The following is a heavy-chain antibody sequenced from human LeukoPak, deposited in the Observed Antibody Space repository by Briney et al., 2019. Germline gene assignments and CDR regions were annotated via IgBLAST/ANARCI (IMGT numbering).Heavy chain of an antibody. V-gene: IGHV3-21*01. CDR3: ARTLINYGGNSNAFDI. J-gene: IGHJ3*02. Sequence: GGSLRLSCAASGFTFSSYSMNWVRQAPGKGLEWVSSISSSSSYKYYADSVKGRFTISRDNAKNSLYLQMNSLRAEDTAVYYCARTLINYGGNSNAFDIWGQGTMVTVSS. D-gene: IGHD4-23*01. CDR1: GFTFSSYS. CDR2: ISSSSSYK.